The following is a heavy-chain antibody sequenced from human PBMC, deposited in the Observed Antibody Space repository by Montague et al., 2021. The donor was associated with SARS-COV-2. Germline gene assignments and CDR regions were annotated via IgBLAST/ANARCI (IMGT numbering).Heavy chain of an antibody. CDR2: XDWXDDK. J-gene: IGHJ4*02. CDR3: ARIPYDILTGYYSGFDY. CDR1: GFSLSTSGVC. V-gene: IGHV2-70*01. D-gene: IGHD3-9*01. Sequence: PALVKPTQTLTLTCTFSGFSLSTSGVCVSWIRQPPGKALEWLALXDWXDDKYYSTSLKTRLTISKDTSKNQVVLTMTNMDPVDTATYYCARIPYDILTGYYSGFDYWGQGTLVTVSS.